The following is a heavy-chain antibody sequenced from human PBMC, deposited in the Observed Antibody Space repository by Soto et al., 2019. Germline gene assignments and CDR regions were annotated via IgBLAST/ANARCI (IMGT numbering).Heavy chain of an antibody. CDR3: ARNWNLALVPPAYFDP. V-gene: IGHV4-39*01. D-gene: IGHD2-8*02. Sequence: VCSSETLSLTCTVSGGSVTNSSYYWAWVRQPPGKGLEWIATIYYTGTANYNPSLQSRVTISIDTSKNQFSLNLKSVTAADTAVYYCARNWNLALVPPAYFDPWGQGTLVTVSS. CDR1: GGSVTNSSYY. J-gene: IGHJ4*02. CDR2: IYYTGTA.